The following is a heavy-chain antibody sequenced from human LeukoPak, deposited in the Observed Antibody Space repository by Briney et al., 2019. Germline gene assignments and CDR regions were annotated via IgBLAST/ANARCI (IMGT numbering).Heavy chain of an antibody. CDR3: ASWGSTMTQYTDY. V-gene: IGHV3-30*02. Sequence: PGGSLRLSCAASRFTYRSYGMHWVRQAPGKGLEGETFIRYDGCNKYYADSVKGRFTISRDKSKNTLYLQMNSLRAEDTAVYYCASWGSTMTQYTDYWGQGTLVTGSS. CDR2: IRYDGCNK. J-gene: IGHJ4*02. D-gene: IGHD3-22*01. CDR1: RFTYRSYG.